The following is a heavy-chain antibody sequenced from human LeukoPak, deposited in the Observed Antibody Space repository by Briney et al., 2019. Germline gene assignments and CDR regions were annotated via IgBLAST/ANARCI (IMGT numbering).Heavy chain of an antibody. CDR3: ATGLRFLEWLFQTPFDY. V-gene: IGHV1-24*01. J-gene: IGHJ4*02. CDR1: GYTLTELS. Sequence: EASVKVSCKVSGYTLTELSMHWVRQAPGKGLEWMGGFDPEDGETIYAQKFQGRVTMTEDTSTDTAYMELSSLRSEDTAVYYCATGLRFLEWLFQTPFDYWGQGTLVTVSS. CDR2: FDPEDGET. D-gene: IGHD3-3*01.